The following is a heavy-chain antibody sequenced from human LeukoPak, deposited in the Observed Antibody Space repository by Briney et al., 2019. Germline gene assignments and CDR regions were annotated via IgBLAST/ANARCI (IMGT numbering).Heavy chain of an antibody. CDR2: IYYSGST. CDR3: ARSRSGSYPNDY. CDR1: GGSISSYY. J-gene: IGHJ4*02. V-gene: IGHV4-59*08. D-gene: IGHD1-26*01. Sequence: PSETLSLTCTVSGGSISSYYWSWIRQPPGKGLEWIGYIYYSGSTNYNPSLKSRVTISVDTSKNQFSPKLSSVTAADTAVYYCARSRSGSYPNDYWGQGTLVTVSS.